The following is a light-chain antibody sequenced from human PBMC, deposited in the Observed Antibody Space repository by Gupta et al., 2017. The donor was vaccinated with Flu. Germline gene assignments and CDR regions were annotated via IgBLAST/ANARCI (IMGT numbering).Light chain of an antibody. CDR3: QHEGISVST. Sequence: EIVLTQSPGTLSLSPGERATLSCRASQSVNNNLLTWYQQKPGQAPRLLIYGASSRATGIPDRFSGSGSGTEFTLTIRRLEPEDFAVYYCQHEGISVSTFGQGTKLEIK. V-gene: IGKV3-20*01. CDR2: GAS. CDR1: QSVNNNL. J-gene: IGKJ2*01.